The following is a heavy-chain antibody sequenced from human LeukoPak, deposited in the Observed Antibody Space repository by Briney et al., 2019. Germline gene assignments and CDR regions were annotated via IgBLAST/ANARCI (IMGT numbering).Heavy chain of an antibody. J-gene: IGHJ3*02. D-gene: IGHD3-9*01. CDR3: ARARYVNSFYAFDI. CDR1: GDSISNYY. CDR2: LSKSGNT. V-gene: IGHV4-59*01. Sequence: PSETLSLTCTVSGDSISNYYWSWIRLPPGKGLEWIGCLSKSGNTNYSPSLKSRVTIFGDTSKIPFFLKLSSVTAADTAVYYCARARYVNSFYAFDIWGQGTLVTVSS.